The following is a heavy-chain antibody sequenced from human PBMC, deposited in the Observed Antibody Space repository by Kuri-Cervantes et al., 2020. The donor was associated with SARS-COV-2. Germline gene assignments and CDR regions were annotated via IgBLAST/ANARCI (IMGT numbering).Heavy chain of an antibody. CDR3: ARAPYYDYPGSYYYYMDD. CDR1: GGSISSYY. V-gene: IGHV4-4*07. D-gene: IGHD3-3*01. Sequence: SETLSLTCTVSGGSISSYYWSWIRKPAGQGLEWIGRIYISGSTNYNPYLNRRVTITVDMSKNQFPLKLSSVTAADTAVYYRARAPYYDYPGSYYYYMDDWGKGTTVTVSS. CDR2: IYISGST. J-gene: IGHJ6*03.